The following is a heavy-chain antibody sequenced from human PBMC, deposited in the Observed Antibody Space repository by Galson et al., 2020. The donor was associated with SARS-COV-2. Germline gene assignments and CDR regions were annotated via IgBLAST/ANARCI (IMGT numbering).Heavy chain of an antibody. CDR3: AHTDRGIAVAGAFHD. D-gene: IGHD6-19*01. CDR2: IYWDDDK. J-gene: IGHJ1*01. V-gene: IGHV2-5*02. CDR1: GFSLTSTGVG. Sequence: SGPTLVKPTQTLTLTCTFSGFSLTSTGVGVGWIRQPPGKALEWLALIYWDDDKRYRPSLRNRLTISKHTSKNQVVLNMTNLDPVDTATYYCAHTDRGIAVAGAFHDWGQGTLVTVSS.